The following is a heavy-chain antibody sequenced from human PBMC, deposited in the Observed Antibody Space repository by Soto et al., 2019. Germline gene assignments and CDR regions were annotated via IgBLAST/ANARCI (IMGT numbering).Heavy chain of an antibody. CDR3: ARGVDTAYGYFDY. CDR2: ISSSSSYI. J-gene: IGHJ4*02. CDR1: GFTFSSYS. D-gene: IGHD5-18*01. Sequence: EVQLVESGGGLVKPGGSLRLSCAASGFTFSSYSMNWVRQAPGKGLEWVSSISSSSSYIYYADSVKGRFTISRDNAKNSLYLQMNSLRADDTAVYYCARGVDTAYGYFDYWGQGTLVTVSS. V-gene: IGHV3-21*01.